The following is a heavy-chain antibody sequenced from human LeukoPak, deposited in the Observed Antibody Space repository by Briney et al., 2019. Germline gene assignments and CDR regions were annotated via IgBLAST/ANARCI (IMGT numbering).Heavy chain of an antibody. V-gene: IGHV3-23*01. J-gene: IGHJ2*01. D-gene: IGHD2-15*01. CDR2: ISGSGGST. CDR3: ARALYCSGGTCYFALYFDL. Sequence: PGGSLRLSCAASGFTFSSYVMGWVRQAPGKGLEWVSTISGSGGSTFYADSVKGRFTISRDNAKNSLYLQVNSLRAEDTAVYYCARALYCSGGTCYFALYFDLWGRGTLVTVSS. CDR1: GFTFSSYV.